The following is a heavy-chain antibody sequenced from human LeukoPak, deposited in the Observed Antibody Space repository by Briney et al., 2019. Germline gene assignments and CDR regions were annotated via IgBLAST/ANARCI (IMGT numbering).Heavy chain of an antibody. CDR3: TTVNRVYYYDAFDI. D-gene: IGHD3-10*01. CDR2: IKSKTDGGTT. J-gene: IGHJ3*02. Sequence: GGSLRLYCAASALTFSNAWMSRVRQAPGKGPESVSRIKSKTDGGTTDYAAPIKGRFTISRDDSKNTLYLQMNSLKTEDTAVYYCTTVNRVYYYDAFDIWGQGTMVTVSS. CDR1: ALTFSNAW. V-gene: IGHV3-15*01.